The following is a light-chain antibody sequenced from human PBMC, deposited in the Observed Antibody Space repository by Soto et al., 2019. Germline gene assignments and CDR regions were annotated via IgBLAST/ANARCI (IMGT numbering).Light chain of an antibody. CDR2: ASS. V-gene: IGKV1-39*01. CDR1: QSLRTY. Sequence: DIQMTQSPSSLSASVGDRITISCRASQSLRTYLNWYQQKPGKAPKFLIHASSTLQTGVPSRFSGSGSGTDFTLTISSLQPEDFATYFCQQSYTTPWTFGQGTKVELK. CDR3: QQSYTTPWT. J-gene: IGKJ1*01.